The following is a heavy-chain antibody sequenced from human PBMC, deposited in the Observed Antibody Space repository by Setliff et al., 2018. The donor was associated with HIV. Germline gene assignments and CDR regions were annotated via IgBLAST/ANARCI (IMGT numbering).Heavy chain of an antibody. D-gene: IGHD4-17*01. V-gene: IGHV7-4-1*02. CDR1: GYSFSNYA. Sequence: ASVKVSCKASGYSFSNYAINWVRQAPGQGLEWMGWIKTDSGSPTYAQCFTGRFVFSVDTSVTTAYLQISSLKAEDTAVYYCARALYGDYGGDLNWLDPWGQGTLVTVSS. J-gene: IGHJ5*02. CDR2: IKTDSGSP. CDR3: ARALYGDYGGDLNWLDP.